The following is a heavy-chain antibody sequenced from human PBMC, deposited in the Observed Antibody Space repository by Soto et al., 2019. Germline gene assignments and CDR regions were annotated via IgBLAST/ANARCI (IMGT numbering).Heavy chain of an antibody. CDR3: ARKSYDFWSGYPATNYFDY. Sequence: EVQLLESGGGLVQPGGSLRLSCAASGFTFSSYAMSWVRQAPGKGLEWVSAISGSGGSTYYADSVKGRFTISRDNSKNTLYLQMKSLRAEDTAVYYCARKSYDFWSGYPATNYFDYWGQGTLVTVSS. V-gene: IGHV3-23*01. J-gene: IGHJ4*02. CDR1: GFTFSSYA. CDR2: ISGSGGST. D-gene: IGHD3-3*01.